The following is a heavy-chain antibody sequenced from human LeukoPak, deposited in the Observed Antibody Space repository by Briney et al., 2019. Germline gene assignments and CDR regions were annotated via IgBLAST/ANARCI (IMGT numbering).Heavy chain of an antibody. V-gene: IGHV4-34*01. Sequence: SETLSLTGAAYGASFSGYYWTWVRHPPRKGRDWIGEVNHSGVTNHNPSRNSRVNISVHTTNKKFSLTLSSVLAAHPALSYCASQDTGMVYLYYWGQGTLVTVSS. D-gene: IGHD5-18*01. CDR3: ASQDTGMVYLYY. CDR1: GASFSGYY. CDR2: VNHSGVT. J-gene: IGHJ4*02.